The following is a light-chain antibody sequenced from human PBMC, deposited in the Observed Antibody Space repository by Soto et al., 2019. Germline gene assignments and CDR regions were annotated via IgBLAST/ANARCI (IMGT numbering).Light chain of an antibody. CDR2: DAS. J-gene: IGKJ1*01. V-gene: IGKV1-5*01. Sequence: DIQMTQSPSTLSASVGDRVTITCRASQSISSWLAWYQQKPGKAPKFLIYDASSLESGVPSRFSGSGSGTEFTLTISSLQSDDFATYYCQQYHSYRTFGQGTKVDIK. CDR3: QQYHSYRT. CDR1: QSISSW.